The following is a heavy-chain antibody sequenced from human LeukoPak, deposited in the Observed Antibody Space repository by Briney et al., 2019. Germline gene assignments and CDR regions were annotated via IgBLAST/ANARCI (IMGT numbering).Heavy chain of an antibody. CDR3: ARGMWQWLVGIDF. CDR1: GFTFSSYE. J-gene: IGHJ4*02. CDR2: ISSSGSTI. Sequence: GGSLRLSCAASGFTFSSYEMNWVRQAPGKGLEWVSYISSSGSTIYYADSVKGRFTISRDNAKNSLYLQMNSLRTEDTAVYHCARGMWQWLVGIDFWGQGTLVTVSS. V-gene: IGHV3-48*03. D-gene: IGHD6-19*01.